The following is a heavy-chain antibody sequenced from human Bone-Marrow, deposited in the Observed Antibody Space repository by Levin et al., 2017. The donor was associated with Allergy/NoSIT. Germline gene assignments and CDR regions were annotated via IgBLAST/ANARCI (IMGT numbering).Heavy chain of an antibody. D-gene: IGHD3-16*01. CDR3: ARVGARDN. Sequence: GESLKISCAASGFTFSNYVMNWVRQTPGKGLEWVSCITASSRYIFYADSVKGRFTISRDDATNSVYLQMDSLRPEDTAVYYCARVGARDNWGQGTLVTVSS. CDR2: ITASSRYI. J-gene: IGHJ4*02. V-gene: IGHV3-21*01. CDR1: GFTFSNYV.